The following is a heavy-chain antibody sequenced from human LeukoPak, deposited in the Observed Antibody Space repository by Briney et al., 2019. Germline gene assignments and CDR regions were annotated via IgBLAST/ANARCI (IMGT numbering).Heavy chain of an antibody. Sequence: GRSLRLSCAASGFTVSGNYMSWVRQAPGKGLEWVSVIYSDGSTYYADSLKGRFAISRDNSKNTLYLQMNSLRAEDTAVYYCARDPTDSEVGDYWGQGTLVTVSS. D-gene: IGHD2-21*01. J-gene: IGHJ4*02. CDR2: IYSDGST. V-gene: IGHV3-53*01. CDR1: GFTVSGNY. CDR3: ARDPTDSEVGDY.